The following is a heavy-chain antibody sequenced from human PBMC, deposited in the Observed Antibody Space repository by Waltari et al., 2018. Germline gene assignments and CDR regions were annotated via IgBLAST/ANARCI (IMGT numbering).Heavy chain of an antibody. CDR1: GYTFTGYY. Sequence: QVQLVQSGAEVKKPGASVKVSCKASGYTFTGYYMHWVRQAPGQGLEWMGWINPNSCGTNYAQKFQGRVTMTRDTSISTAYMELSRLRSDDTAVYYCARPSYSGSYYHYWGQGTLVTVSS. J-gene: IGHJ4*02. V-gene: IGHV1-2*02. D-gene: IGHD1-26*01. CDR2: INPNSCGT. CDR3: ARPSYSGSYYHY.